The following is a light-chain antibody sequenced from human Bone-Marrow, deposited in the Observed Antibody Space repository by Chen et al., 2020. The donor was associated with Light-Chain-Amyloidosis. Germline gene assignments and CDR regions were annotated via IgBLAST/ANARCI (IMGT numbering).Light chain of an antibody. CDR2: DDS. CDR1: NIGSTS. V-gene: IGLV3-21*02. CDR3: QAWDSSTAYVV. Sequence: SYVLTQPSSVSVAPGQTATIACGGNNIGSTSVHWYQQTPGQAPLLVVYDDSDRPSGIPERFSGSNAGNTATLTISGTQAMDEADYYCQAWDSSTAYVVFGGGTKLTVL. J-gene: IGLJ2*01.